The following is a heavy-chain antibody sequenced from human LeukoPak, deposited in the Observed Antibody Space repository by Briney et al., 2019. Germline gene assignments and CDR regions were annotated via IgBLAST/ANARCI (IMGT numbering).Heavy chain of an antibody. CDR2: IYYSGST. CDR1: GGSISSSSYY. D-gene: IGHD6-19*01. J-gene: IGHJ4*02. V-gene: IGHV4-39*01. Sequence: NASETLSLTCTVSGGSISSSSYYWGWIRQPPGKGLEWIGSIYYSGSTYYNPSLKSRVTISVDTSKNQFSLKLSSVTAADTAVYYCARLGWPFDYWGQGTLVTVSS. CDR3: ARLGWPFDY.